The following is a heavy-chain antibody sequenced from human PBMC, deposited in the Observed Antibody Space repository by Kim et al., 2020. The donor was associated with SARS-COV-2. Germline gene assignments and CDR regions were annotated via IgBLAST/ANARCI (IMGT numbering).Heavy chain of an antibody. V-gene: IGHV4-61*02. J-gene: IGHJ4*02. Sequence: NPSLKSRVTISVDTSKNQFSLKLSSVTAADTAVYYCARAPHYMATSFDYWGQGTLVTVSS. CDR3: ARAPHYMATSFDY. D-gene: IGHD5-12*01.